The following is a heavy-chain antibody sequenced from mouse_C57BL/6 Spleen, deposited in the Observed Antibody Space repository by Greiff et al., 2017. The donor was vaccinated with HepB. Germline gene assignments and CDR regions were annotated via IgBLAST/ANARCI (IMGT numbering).Heavy chain of an antibody. CDR2: IWRGGST. CDR1: GFSLTSYG. D-gene: IGHD2-5*01. V-gene: IGHV2-5*01. J-gene: IGHJ4*01. CDR3: AKRAYYSNYDYAMDY. Sequence: VKVVESGPGLVQPSQSLSITCTVSGFSLTSYGVHWVRQSPGKGLEWLGVIWRGGSTDYNAAFMSRLSITKDNSKSQVFFKMNSLQADDTAIYYCAKRAYYSNYDYAMDYWGQGTSVTVSS.